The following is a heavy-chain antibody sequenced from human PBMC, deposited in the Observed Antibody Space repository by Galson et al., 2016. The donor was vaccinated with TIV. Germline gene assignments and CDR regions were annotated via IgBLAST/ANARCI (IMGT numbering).Heavy chain of an antibody. CDR1: GLSVSINY. J-gene: IGHJ6*02. CDR3: ARGRVVDATYYYYYFGMDV. D-gene: IGHD2-15*01. CDR2: ISDGGNT. V-gene: IGHV3-66*02. Sequence: SLRISCAASGLSVSINYMTWVRQAPGKGLEWVSLISDGGNTYYPDSVKGRFTISRDNSKNTLYLQINSLRGEDTAVYYCARGRVVDATYYYYYFGMDVWGQGTAVTVSS.